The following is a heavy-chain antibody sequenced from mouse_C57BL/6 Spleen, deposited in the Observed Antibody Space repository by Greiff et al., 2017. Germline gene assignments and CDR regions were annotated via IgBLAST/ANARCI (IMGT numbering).Heavy chain of an antibody. J-gene: IGHJ3*01. CDR1: GYSFTGYY. V-gene: IGHV1-42*01. CDR2: INPSTGGT. D-gene: IGHD2-4*01. CDR3: ARSYDYDGVWFAY. Sequence: VQLQQSGPELVKPGASVKISCKASGYSFTGYYMNWVKQSPEKSLEWIGEINPSTGGTTYNQKFKAKATLTVDKSSSTAYMQLKSLTSEDSAVYYCARSYDYDGVWFAYWGQGTLVTVSA.